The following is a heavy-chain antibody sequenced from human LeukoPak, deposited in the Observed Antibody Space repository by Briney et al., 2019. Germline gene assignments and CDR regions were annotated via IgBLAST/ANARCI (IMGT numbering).Heavy chain of an antibody. CDR1: GGSIKSNW. D-gene: IGHD3-16*02. CDR3: ARAGYTISSYRFDY. Sequence: SETLSLNCSVSGGSIKSNWWSWIRQPAGRGREFIGRIYTTGRTNYNPSLMSRVSMSVDTSKNKFSLELRSVTAADTAVYFCARAGYTISSYRFDYWGQGALVTVSS. J-gene: IGHJ4*02. V-gene: IGHV4-4*07. CDR2: IYTTGRT.